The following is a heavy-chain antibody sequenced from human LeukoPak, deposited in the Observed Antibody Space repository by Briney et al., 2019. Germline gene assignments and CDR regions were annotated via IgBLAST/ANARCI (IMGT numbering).Heavy chain of an antibody. D-gene: IGHD2-21*02. CDR3: AKDRLLNCRGDCYILDY. CDR2: ISGSGDST. J-gene: IGHJ4*02. Sequence: GGSLRLSCVASGFTLRSYVMNWVRQTPGKGLEWVSSISGSGDSTFYADSVKGRFSISRDNSKNTLYLQVDGLRTEDTVVYYCAKDRLLNCRGDCYILDYWGQGTVVTVSS. CDR1: GFTLRSYV. V-gene: IGHV3-23*01.